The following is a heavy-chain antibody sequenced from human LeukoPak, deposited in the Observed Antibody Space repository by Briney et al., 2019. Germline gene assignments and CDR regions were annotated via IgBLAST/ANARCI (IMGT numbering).Heavy chain of an antibody. V-gene: IGHV3-23*01. CDR3: AKERLGGNYGDYAVDY. J-gene: IGHJ4*02. CDR2: VSGSGEGT. D-gene: IGHD4-17*01. CDR1: GFTFTSYA. Sequence: PGGSLRLSCSASGFTFTSYAMGWVRQAPGKGLEWVSSVSGSGEGTYYAESVKGRFTISRDNSKKTLDLPMDSLRAEDTAVYYCAKERLGGNYGDYAVDYWGQGTMVTVSS.